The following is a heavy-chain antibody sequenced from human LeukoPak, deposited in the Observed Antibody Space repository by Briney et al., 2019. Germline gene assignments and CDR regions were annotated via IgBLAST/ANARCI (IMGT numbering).Heavy chain of an antibody. CDR3: ARLRATRSFDY. CDR1: GFTFSSYW. V-gene: IGHV3-7*04. CDR2: IKQDGSEK. D-gene: IGHD5-24*01. Sequence: QPGGSLRLSCAASGFTFSSYWMSGVRQAPGKGLEWVANIKQDGSEKYYVDSVKGRFTISRDNAKNSLYLQMNSLRAEDTAVYYCARLRATRSFDYWGQGTLVTVSS. J-gene: IGHJ4*02.